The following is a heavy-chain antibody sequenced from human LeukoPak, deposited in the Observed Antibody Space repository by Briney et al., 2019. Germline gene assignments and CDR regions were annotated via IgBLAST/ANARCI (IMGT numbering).Heavy chain of an antibody. CDR3: ATDCSGGSCYGYFDY. CDR1: GYTFTGYY. CDR2: INPNSGGT. J-gene: IGHJ4*02. Sequence: ASVKVSCKASGYTFTGYYMHWVRQAPGQGLEWMGWINPNSGGTNYAQKFQGRVTMTRDTSISTAYMGLSRLRSDDTAVYYCATDCSGGSCYGYFDYWGQGTLVTVSS. V-gene: IGHV1-2*02. D-gene: IGHD2-15*01.